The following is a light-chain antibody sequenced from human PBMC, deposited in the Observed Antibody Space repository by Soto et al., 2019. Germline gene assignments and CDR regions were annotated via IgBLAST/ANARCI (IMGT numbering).Light chain of an antibody. J-gene: IGLJ1*01. V-gene: IGLV2-14*01. CDR3: SSYTRSSSLYV. CDR1: SSDVGGYKY. Sequence: QSALTQPASVSGSPGQSITISCTGTSSDVGGYKYVSWYQQHPGKAPKLMIYEVSNRPSGVSNRFSGSKSGNTASLTISGLQADDEADYYCSSYTRSSSLYVFGTGTKVTVL. CDR2: EVS.